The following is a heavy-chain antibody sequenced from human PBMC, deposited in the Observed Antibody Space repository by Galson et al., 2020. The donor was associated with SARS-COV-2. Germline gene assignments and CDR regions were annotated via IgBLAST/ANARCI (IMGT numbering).Heavy chain of an antibody. J-gene: IGHJ6*02. CDR1: GGSFSGYY. CDR2: INHSGST. V-gene: IGHV4-34*01. Sequence: SETLSLTCAVYGGSFSGYYWSCIRQPPGKGLEWIGEINHSGSTNYNPSLKSRVTISVDTSKNQFSLKLSSVTAADTAVYYCARGEGGVVIRYYYGMDVWGQGTTVTVSS. D-gene: IGHD3-3*01. CDR3: ARGEGGVVIRYYYGMDV.